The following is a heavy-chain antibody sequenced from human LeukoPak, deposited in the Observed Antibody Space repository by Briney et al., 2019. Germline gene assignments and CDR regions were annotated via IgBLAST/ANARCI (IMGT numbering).Heavy chain of an antibody. CDR2: IYYSGST. D-gene: IGHD4-17*01. CDR1: GGSISSSSYY. Sequence: PSETLSLTSTVSGGSISSSSYYWGWIRQPPGKGLEWIGSIYYSGSTYYNPSLKSRVTISVDTSKNQFSLKLSSVTAADTAVYYCASVSSDDYYYFDYWGQGTLVTVSS. CDR3: ASVSSDDYYYFDY. V-gene: IGHV4-39*01. J-gene: IGHJ4*02.